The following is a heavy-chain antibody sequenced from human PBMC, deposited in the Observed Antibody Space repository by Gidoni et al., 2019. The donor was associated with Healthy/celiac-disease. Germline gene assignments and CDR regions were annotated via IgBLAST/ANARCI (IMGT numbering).Heavy chain of an antibody. J-gene: IGHJ6*03. D-gene: IGHD7-27*01. CDR2: IYTSGST. Sequence: QVQLQESGPGLVKPSQTLSLTCTVSGGSISSGSYYWSWIRQPAGKGLEWIGRIYTSGSTNYNPSLKSRVTISVDTSKNQFSLKLSSVTAADTAVYYCARGYWGPYYYYYMDVWGKGTTVTVSS. CDR3: ARGYWGPYYYYYMDV. V-gene: IGHV4-61*02. CDR1: GGSISSGSYY.